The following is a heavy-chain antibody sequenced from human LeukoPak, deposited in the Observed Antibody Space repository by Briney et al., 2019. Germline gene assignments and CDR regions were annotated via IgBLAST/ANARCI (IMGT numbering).Heavy chain of an antibody. Sequence: ASVRVSCKTSGYTFTGYYLHWVRQAPGQGLEWMGRIDPDSGGTHYAQKFQVRVTVTRGTSITTVYMELSGLTSDDTAVYYCVRVPGPYTTSRFDYWGQGTLVTVSS. CDR1: GYTFTGYY. CDR2: IDPDSGGT. D-gene: IGHD2-2*02. CDR3: VRVPGPYTTSRFDY. J-gene: IGHJ4*02. V-gene: IGHV1-2*02.